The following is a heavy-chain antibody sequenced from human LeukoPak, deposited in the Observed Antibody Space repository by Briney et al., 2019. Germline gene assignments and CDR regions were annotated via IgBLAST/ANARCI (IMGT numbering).Heavy chain of an antibody. Sequence: SETLSLTCTVSGGSISSYYWSWIRQPPGKGLVWIGYIYYSGSTNYNPSLKSRVTISVDTSKNQFSLKLSSVTAADTAVYYCARSKDILTGYCFDYWGQGTLVTVSS. J-gene: IGHJ4*02. CDR1: GGSISSYY. V-gene: IGHV4-59*01. D-gene: IGHD3-9*01. CDR3: ARSKDILTGYCFDY. CDR2: IYYSGST.